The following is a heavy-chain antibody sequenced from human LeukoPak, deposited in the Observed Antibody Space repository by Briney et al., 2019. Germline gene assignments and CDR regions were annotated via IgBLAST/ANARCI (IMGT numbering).Heavy chain of an antibody. D-gene: IGHD3-9*01. J-gene: IGHJ4*02. CDR3: ARREYEILTGYYSFDY. V-gene: IGHV3-23*01. Sequence: RGSLRVSSAHPGFTFSASAVCWVRQAPGKGLGWVSAISGGDTVYEDFAMGWFNIARDNSKNTQNLQVNSLRAEDTAVYYCARREYEILTGYYSFDYWGQGTLVTVSS. CDR2: ISGGDT. CDR1: GFTFSASA.